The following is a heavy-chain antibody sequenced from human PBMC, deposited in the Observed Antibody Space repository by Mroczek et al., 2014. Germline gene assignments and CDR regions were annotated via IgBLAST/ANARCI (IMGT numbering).Heavy chain of an antibody. J-gene: IGHJ1*01. Sequence: QLHGVRAHGRVEAFTRPCPSPALSLVASISSGDYYWSWIRQPPRKGLEWIGYIYYSGSTYYNPSLKSRVTISVDTSKNQFSLKLSSVTAADTAVYYCARDPGRPKSYCGGDCEFAEYFQHWGQGTLVTVSS. D-gene: IGHD2-21*01. CDR3: ARDPGRPKSYCGGDCEFAEYFQH. V-gene: IGHV4-30-4*01. CDR2: IYYSGST. CDR1: VASISSGDYY.